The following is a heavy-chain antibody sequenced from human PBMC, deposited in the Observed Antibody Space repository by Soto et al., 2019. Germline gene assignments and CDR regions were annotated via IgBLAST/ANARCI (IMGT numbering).Heavy chain of an antibody. CDR1: GGSISSSSYY. CDR3: ARRDSSGVYAFDI. Sequence: SETLSLTCTVSGGSISSSSYYWGWIRQPPGKGLEWIGSIYYSGSTYYNPSLKSRVTISVDTPKNQFSLKLGSVTAADTAVYYCARRDSSGVYAFDIWGQGTMVTVSS. CDR2: IYYSGST. V-gene: IGHV4-39*01. J-gene: IGHJ3*02. D-gene: IGHD6-19*01.